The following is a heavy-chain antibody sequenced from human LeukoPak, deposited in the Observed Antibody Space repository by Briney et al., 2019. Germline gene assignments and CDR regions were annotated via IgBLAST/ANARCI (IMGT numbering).Heavy chain of an antibody. J-gene: IGHJ6*03. CDR1: GFTFRSYS. D-gene: IGHD3/OR15-3a*01. CDR3: ARDLMFGFMDV. V-gene: IGHV3-21*01. Sequence: GGSLRLSCAASGFTFRSYSMNWVRQAPGKGLEWVSSISSSSLYIYYADSVKGRFTISRDNARNSLYLQMNSLRAEDTAVYYCARDLMFGFMDVWGKGTTVTVSS. CDR2: ISSSSLYI.